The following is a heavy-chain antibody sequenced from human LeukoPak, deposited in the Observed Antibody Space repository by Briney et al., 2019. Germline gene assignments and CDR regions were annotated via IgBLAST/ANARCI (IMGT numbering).Heavy chain of an antibody. V-gene: IGHV3-7*03. D-gene: IGHD3-16*01. Sequence: GGSLRLSCAASGFMFSSNWMNWARQAPGKGLEWVASINHNGNVNYYVDSVKGRFTISRDDAKNSLYLQMSNLRAEDTAVYFCARGGGLDVWGQGATVTVSS. J-gene: IGHJ6*02. CDR1: GFMFSSNW. CDR2: INHNGNVN. CDR3: ARGGGLDV.